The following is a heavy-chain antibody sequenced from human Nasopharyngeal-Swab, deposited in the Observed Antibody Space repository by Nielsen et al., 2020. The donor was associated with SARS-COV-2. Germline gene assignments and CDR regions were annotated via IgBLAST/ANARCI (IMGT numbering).Heavy chain of an antibody. D-gene: IGHD7-27*01. J-gene: IGHJ4*02. CDR3: ARDRGTGDGDY. CDR2: IIPILGIA. CDR1: GGTFSSYA. V-gene: IGHV1-69*04. Sequence: SVKVSCKASGGTFSSYAISWVRQAPGQGLEWMGRIIPILGIANYAQKFQGRVTITADKSTSTAYMELSSLRSEDTAVYYCARDRGTGDGDYWGQGTLVTVSS.